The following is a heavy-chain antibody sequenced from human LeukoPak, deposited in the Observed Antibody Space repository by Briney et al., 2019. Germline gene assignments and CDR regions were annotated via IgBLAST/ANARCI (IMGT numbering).Heavy chain of an antibody. CDR1: GYTFTSYD. CDR2: MNPNSGNT. Sequence: ASVKVSCKASGYTFTSYDINWVRQATGQGLEWMGWMNPNSGNTGYAQKFQGRVTITRNTSISTAYMELSSLRSEDTAVYYCARVHSGSGYYFDYWGQGTLVTVSS. CDR3: ARVHSGSGYYFDY. D-gene: IGHD5-12*01. J-gene: IGHJ4*02. V-gene: IGHV1-8*01.